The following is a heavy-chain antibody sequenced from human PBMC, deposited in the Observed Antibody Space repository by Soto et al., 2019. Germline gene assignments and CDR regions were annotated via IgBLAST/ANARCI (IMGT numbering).Heavy chain of an antibody. D-gene: IGHD2-2*01. Sequence: SETLSLTCTVSGGSISSYYWSWIRQPPGKGLEWIGYIYYSGSTNYNPSLKSRVTISVDTSKNQFSLKLSSVTAADTAVYYCARAPLTNYFDYWREGKLVTVSS. CDR3: ARAPLTNYFDY. CDR2: IYYSGST. CDR1: GGSISSYY. J-gene: IGHJ4*02. V-gene: IGHV4-59*01.